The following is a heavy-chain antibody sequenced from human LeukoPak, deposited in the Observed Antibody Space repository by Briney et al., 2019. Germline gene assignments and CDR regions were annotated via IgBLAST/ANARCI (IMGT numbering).Heavy chain of an antibody. Sequence: GGSLRLSCAASGFSFSSSWMHWVRQAPGKGLVWVSHINSDGSVTNYADSVKGRFTISRDNSKNTLYLQMNSLRAEDTAVYYCAKAGVEYYFDYWGQGTLVTVSS. CDR1: GFSFSSSW. CDR2: INSDGSVT. D-gene: IGHD3-10*01. J-gene: IGHJ4*02. V-gene: IGHV3-74*01. CDR3: AKAGVEYYFDY.